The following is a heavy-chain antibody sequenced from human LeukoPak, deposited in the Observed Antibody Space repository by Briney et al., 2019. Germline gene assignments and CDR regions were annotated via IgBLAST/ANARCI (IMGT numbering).Heavy chain of an antibody. CDR2: IYYSGST. CDR1: GGSISSYY. Sequence: SETLSLTCTVSGGSISSYYWSWIRQPPGKGLEWIGNIYYSGSTNYNPSLKSRVTISVDTSQNQFSLKLSSVTAADTAVYYCTRGSIAYYYMDVWGKGTTVTISS. D-gene: IGHD3-22*01. CDR3: TRGSIAYYYMDV. V-gene: IGHV4-59*01. J-gene: IGHJ6*03.